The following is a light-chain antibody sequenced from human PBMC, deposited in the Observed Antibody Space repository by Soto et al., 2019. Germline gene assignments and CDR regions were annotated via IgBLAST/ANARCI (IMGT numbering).Light chain of an antibody. CDR3: SSYTSSSTRVV. V-gene: IGLV2-14*01. J-gene: IGLJ2*01. Sequence: QSALTQPASVSGSPGQSITISCTGSSSDVGTYNFVSWYQRHPGKAPKLMIYDVSSRPSGVSHRFSGSKSGNTASLTISGLQAEDEADYYCSSYTSSSTRVVFGGGTKVTVL. CDR1: SSDVGTYNF. CDR2: DVS.